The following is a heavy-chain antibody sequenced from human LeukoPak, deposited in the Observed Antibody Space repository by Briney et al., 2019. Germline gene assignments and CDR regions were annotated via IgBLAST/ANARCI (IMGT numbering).Heavy chain of an antibody. J-gene: IGHJ4*02. D-gene: IGHD6-19*01. CDR1: GGTFSSYA. CDR2: IIPILGIA. V-gene: IGHV1-69*04. CDR3: AREAGWALFDY. Sequence: SVKVSCKASGGTFSSYAISWVRQAPGQGLEWMGRIIPILGIANYAQKFQGRVTITADKSTSTAYMELSSLRSEDTAVYYCAREAGWALFDYWGQGTLVTVSS.